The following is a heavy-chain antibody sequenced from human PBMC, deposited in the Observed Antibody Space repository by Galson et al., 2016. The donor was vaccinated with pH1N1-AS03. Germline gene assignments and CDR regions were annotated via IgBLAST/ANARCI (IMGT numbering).Heavy chain of an antibody. Sequence: SVKVSCKASGYAFTDYYMHLLRQAPGQGLEWMAWINTYSGGTDYAQKFQGRVTMTRDASISTTYMELSSHRSDDTAVYYCVRGSPHSSSTNYAFEFWGRGTMVTVSS. J-gene: IGHJ3*01. CDR1: GYAFTDYY. CDR3: VRGSPHSSSTNYAFEF. D-gene: IGHD6-13*01. CDR2: INTYSGGT. V-gene: IGHV1-2*02.